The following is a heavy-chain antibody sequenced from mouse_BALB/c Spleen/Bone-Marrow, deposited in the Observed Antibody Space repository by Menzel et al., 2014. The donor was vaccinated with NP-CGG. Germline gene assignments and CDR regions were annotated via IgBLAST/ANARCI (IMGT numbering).Heavy chain of an antibody. V-gene: IGHV1-69*02. J-gene: IGHJ3*01. CDR3: ARGGDNFAWFAY. CDR2: VDPSDGYT. Sequence: VQLQQSGAELVTSGASVELSCKASGYTFTTYWMHWVKQRPGHGLEWIGQVDPSDGYTNYSQMFKGKATLTVDKSSSTAYMQLSSLSSEDSAVYYCARGGDNFAWFAYWGQGTLVTVSA. D-gene: IGHD1-3*01. CDR1: GYTFTTYW.